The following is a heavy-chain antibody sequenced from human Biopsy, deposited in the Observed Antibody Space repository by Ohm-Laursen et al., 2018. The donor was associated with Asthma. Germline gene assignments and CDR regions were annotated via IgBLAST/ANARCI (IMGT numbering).Heavy chain of an antibody. CDR1: GYSLTDLS. V-gene: IGHV1-69*01. Sequence: SSVKVSCKISGYSLTDLSMHWVRQAPGQGLEWLGGIMTVFGTTNYAQKFQGRVAITADESTSTAYMEVTSLRSEDTAIYYCARCQVGYSSGWSLLLKKIYYSGMDVWGQGTAVTVSS. CDR2: IMTVFGTT. CDR3: ARCQVGYSSGWSLLLKKIYYSGMDV. J-gene: IGHJ6*02. D-gene: IGHD6-19*01.